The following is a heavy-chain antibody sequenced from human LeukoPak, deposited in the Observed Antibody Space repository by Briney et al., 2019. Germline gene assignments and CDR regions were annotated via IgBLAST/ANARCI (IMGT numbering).Heavy chain of an antibody. CDR1: GYTFTGYY. CDR3: ARRFSHYYYGMDV. D-gene: IGHD2/OR15-2a*01. CDR2: INPNSGGT. J-gene: IGHJ6*02. Sequence: GASVKVSCKASGYTFTGYYIHWVRQAPGQGPEWMGRINPNSGGTNYEEKFQGRVTMTRDTSINTVYVEVSSLRSDDTAVYYCARRFSHYYYGMDVWGQGTTVTVSS. V-gene: IGHV1-2*06.